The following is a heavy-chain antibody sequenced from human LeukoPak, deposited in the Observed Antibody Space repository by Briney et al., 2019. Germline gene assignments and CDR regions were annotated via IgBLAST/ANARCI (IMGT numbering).Heavy chain of an antibody. J-gene: IGHJ4*02. D-gene: IGHD3-22*01. CDR2: ISSSSSYT. CDR3: ASRSSSGSFDY. Sequence: GSLRLSCAASGFTFSDYYVSWIRQAPGKGLEWISFISSSSSYTNYADSVKGRFTISRDNAKNSLYLQMNRLRAEDTAMYYCASRSSSGSFDYWGQGTLVTVSS. V-gene: IGHV3-11*03. CDR1: GFTFSDYY.